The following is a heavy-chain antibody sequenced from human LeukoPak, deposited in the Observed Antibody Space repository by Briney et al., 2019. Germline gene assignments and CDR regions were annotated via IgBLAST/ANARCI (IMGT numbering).Heavy chain of an antibody. CDR2: IYNSGST. J-gene: IGHJ4*02. Sequence: SQTLSLTCIVTGASFNSGDYYWNWIRQHPGKGLEWIGYIYNSGSTYYNPSLKSRVTISVDTSKNHFSLRLTSVTAADSAVYYCARGAPPDSWGQGSLVTVSS. V-gene: IGHV4-31*03. CDR3: ARGAPPDS. CDR1: GASFNSGDYY.